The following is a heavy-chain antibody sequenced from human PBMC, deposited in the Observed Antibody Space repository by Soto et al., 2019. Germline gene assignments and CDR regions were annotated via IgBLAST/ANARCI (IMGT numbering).Heavy chain of an antibody. CDR2: IIPIFGTA. D-gene: IGHD2-15*01. CDR1: GGTFSSYA. J-gene: IGHJ6*02. V-gene: IGHV1-69*13. CDR3: AREVVEYSYYGMDV. Sequence: ASVKVSCKASGGTFSSYAISWVRQAPGQGLEWMGGIIPIFGTANYAQKFQGRVTITADESTSTAYMELSSLRSEDTAVYYCAREVVEYSYYGMDVWGQGTTVTVSS.